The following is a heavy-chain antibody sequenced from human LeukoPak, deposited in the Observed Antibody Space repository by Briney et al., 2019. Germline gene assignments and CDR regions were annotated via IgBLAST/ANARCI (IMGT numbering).Heavy chain of an antibody. CDR1: GFTFSSYA. J-gene: IGHJ4*02. V-gene: IGHV3-23*01. CDR2: ISGSGGST. D-gene: IGHD5-18*01. Sequence: GGSLRLSCAASGFTFSSYAMSWVRQAPGKGLEWVSAISGSGGSTYYADSVKGRFTISRDNSKNSLYLQMNSLRAEDTAVYYCAKSKRGYSYGYYFDDWGQGTLVTVSS. CDR3: AKSKRGYSYGYYFDD.